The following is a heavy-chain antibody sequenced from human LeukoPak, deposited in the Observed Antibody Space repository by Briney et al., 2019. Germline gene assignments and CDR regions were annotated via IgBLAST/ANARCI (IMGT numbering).Heavy chain of an antibody. Sequence: PGGSLRLSCAASGLTFSDYYMSWLRQAPGKGLEWVSYISSSSSYTNYADSVKGRFTISRDNAKNSLYLQMNSLRTEDTAVYYCARDPEGYCSSTSCFIDYWGQGTLVTVSS. CDR1: GLTFSDYY. J-gene: IGHJ4*02. CDR3: ARDPEGYCSSTSCFIDY. CDR2: ISSSSSYT. V-gene: IGHV3-11*06. D-gene: IGHD2-2*01.